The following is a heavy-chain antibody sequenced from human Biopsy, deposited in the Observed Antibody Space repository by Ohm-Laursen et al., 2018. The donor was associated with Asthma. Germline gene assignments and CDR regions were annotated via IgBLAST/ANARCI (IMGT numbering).Heavy chain of an antibody. V-gene: IGHV4-30-4*01. CDR2: VFYSGTT. J-gene: IGHJ6*02. D-gene: IGHD4-17*01. CDR3: ARVASYGDLYFGIDV. CDR1: GASIRSPDHH. Sequence: SETLSLTCTVSGASIRSPDHHWSWIRQSPGKGLEWIGFVFYSGTTHYSRSLERRLYIPIDTARNEFSMSLRSLTAADTAVYFCARVASYGDLYFGIDVWGPGTTVSVS.